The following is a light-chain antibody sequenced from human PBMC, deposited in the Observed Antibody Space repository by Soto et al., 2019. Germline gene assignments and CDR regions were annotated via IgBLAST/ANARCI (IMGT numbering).Light chain of an antibody. J-gene: IGKJ5*01. CDR1: EGVSSR. Sequence: EIVMTQSPGTLSLSPWERANLSCMASEGVSSRLAWYQRKPGQAPRLLISGASSRATGIPDRFSGSGSGPDFTLTISRLEPEDFALYYCQHYVERSPITFGQGTRLEIK. CDR2: GAS. CDR3: QHYVERSPIT. V-gene: IGKV3-20*01.